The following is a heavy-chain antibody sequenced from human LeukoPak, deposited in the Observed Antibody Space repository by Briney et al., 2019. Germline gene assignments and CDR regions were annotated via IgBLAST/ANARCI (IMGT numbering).Heavy chain of an antibody. CDR3: AREGGSSYAGRFDY. CDR1: GFTFSSYA. Sequence: GRSLRLSCAASGFTFSSYAIHWVRQAPGKGLEWVAVISYDGSNKYYADSVKGRFTISRDNSKNTLYLQMNSLRAEDTAVYYCAREGGSSYAGRFDYWGQGTLVTVSS. D-gene: IGHD6-6*01. V-gene: IGHV3-30*01. J-gene: IGHJ4*02. CDR2: ISYDGSNK.